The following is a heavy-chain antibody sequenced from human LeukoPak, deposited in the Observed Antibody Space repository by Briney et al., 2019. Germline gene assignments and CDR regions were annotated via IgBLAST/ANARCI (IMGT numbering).Heavy chain of an antibody. CDR3: AKAGDYDFWSGYYSIGGAWFDP. V-gene: IGHV3-23*01. J-gene: IGHJ5*02. D-gene: IGHD3-3*01. CDR2: ISGSGGST. Sequence: PGGSLRLSCAASGFTFSSYAMSWVRQAPGKGLEWVSAISGSGGSTCYADSVKGRFTISRDNSKNTLYLQMNSLRAEDTAVYYCAKAGDYDFWSGYYSIGGAWFDPWGQGSLVTVSS. CDR1: GFTFSSYA.